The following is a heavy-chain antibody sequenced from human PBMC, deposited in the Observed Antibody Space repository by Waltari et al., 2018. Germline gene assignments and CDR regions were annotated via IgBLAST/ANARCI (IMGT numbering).Heavy chain of an antibody. CDR1: GGSFSGYY. J-gene: IGHJ5*02. CDR3: ARGGKYSMIVVVINNWFDP. CDR2: INHSGST. D-gene: IGHD3-22*01. Sequence: QVQLQQWGAGLLKPSETLSLTCAVYGGSFSGYYWSWIRQPPGQGLEWIGEINHSGSTNYNPSLKSRVTISVDTSKNQFSLKLSSVTAADTAVYYCARGGKYSMIVVVINNWFDPWGQGTLVTVSS. V-gene: IGHV4-34*01.